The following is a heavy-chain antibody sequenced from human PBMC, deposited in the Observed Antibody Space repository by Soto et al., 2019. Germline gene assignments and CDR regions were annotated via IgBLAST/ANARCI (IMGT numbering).Heavy chain of an antibody. V-gene: IGHV1-3*04. J-gene: IGHJ5*02. D-gene: IGHD2-21*02. CDR2: INTGNGAT. CDR1: GYTFTTYG. CDR3: VRDHDSVDL. Sequence: QAQLVQSGDEVKRPGAAVKLACKASGYTFTTYGIHWVHQAPGQSLEWMGWINTGNGATRYSQKFEGRVTIARETSATTAYMEVSSLRFEDTGVYYCVRDHDSVDLWGQGTLVTVSS.